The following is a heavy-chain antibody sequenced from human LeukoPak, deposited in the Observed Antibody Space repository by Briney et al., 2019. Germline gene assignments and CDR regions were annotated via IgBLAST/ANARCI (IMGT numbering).Heavy chain of an antibody. CDR2: IYYSGTT. CDR3: ARHGNYNWNDGRTFDY. CDR1: GYPIGSGYF. J-gene: IGHJ4*02. D-gene: IGHD1-1*01. Sequence: PSETLSLTCGVSGYPIGSGYFWGWIRQPPGRGLEWIATIYYSGTTYYNPSLKSRITISMDTSKNQFSLKLTSVTAADTALYYCARHGNYNWNDGRTFDYWGQGTLVTVPS. V-gene: IGHV4-38-2*01.